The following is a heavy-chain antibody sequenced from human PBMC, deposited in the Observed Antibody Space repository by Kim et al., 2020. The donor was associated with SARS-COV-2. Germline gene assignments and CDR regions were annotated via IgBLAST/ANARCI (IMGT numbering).Heavy chain of an antibody. D-gene: IGHD3-22*01. Sequence: SETLSLTCTVSGGSISSGGYYWSWIRQHPGKGLEWIGYIYYSGSTYYNPSLKSRVTISVDTSKNQFSLKLSSVTAADTAVYYCAGSHSSGYYPLDWFDPWGQGTLVTVSS. CDR2: IYYSGST. J-gene: IGHJ5*02. CDR1: GGSISSGGYY. CDR3: AGSHSSGYYPLDWFDP. V-gene: IGHV4-31*03.